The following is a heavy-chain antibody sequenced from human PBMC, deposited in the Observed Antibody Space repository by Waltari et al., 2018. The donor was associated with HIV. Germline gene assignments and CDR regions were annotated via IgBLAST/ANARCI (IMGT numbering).Heavy chain of an antibody. CDR1: GLTLGSSD. D-gene: IGHD2-15*01. CDR3: ARGPESGAFDY. CDR2: ILPDGSKS. J-gene: IGHJ4*02. Sequence: QVQLVESGGSVVQPGRPLRPSCAASGLTLGSSDMHFLRQAPGKGLEWVAHILPDGSKSYYADSVKGRFTISRDNSKNTLYLQMNSLRAEDTAVYYCARGPESGAFDYWGQGNLVTVSS. V-gene: IGHV3-30*03.